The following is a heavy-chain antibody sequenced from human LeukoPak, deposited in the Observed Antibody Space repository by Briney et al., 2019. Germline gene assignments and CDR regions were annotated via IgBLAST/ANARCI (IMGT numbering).Heavy chain of an antibody. V-gene: IGHV1-2*06. CDR2: VKPKSGDS. D-gene: IGHD2-8*01. Sequence: GASVKVSCKASGYTFTTYYMHWVRQAPGQGREWLGLVKPKSGDSDFVQKFRGRVTVTTDVSTTTIHMELSNLRSDDTAVYSCARDRGVPGPGNARDIWGQGTMVTVSS. J-gene: IGHJ3*02. CDR3: ARDRGVPGPGNARDI. CDR1: GYTFTTYY.